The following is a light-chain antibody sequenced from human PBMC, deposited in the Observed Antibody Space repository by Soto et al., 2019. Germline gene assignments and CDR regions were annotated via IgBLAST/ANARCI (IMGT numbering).Light chain of an antibody. V-gene: IGKV3-15*01. Sequence: EILMTQSPAILSVSPGERATLSRRASQSVSSNLAWYQQKPGQAPRLLIYGASTRATGIPAMFSGSGSVTEFTLTITSLQSEDFAVYYCQHFNDWPYAFGQGTKLAIK. CDR1: QSVSSN. CDR2: GAS. J-gene: IGKJ2*01. CDR3: QHFNDWPYA.